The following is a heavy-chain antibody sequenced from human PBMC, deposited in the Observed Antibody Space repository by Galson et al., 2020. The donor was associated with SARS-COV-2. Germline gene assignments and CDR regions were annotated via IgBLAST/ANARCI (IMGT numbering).Heavy chain of an antibody. V-gene: IGHV3-74*01. D-gene: IGHD3-22*01. J-gene: IGHJ3*02. Sequence: GESLKISCAASGFTFSSYWMHWVRQAPGKGLVWVSRINSDGSSRSYADSVKGRFTISRDNDKNTLTLQMNSLRAEDTAMYYCAKEYYYDSSGPLDAFDIWGQGTMVTVSS. CDR2: INSDGSSR. CDR1: GFTFSSYW. CDR3: AKEYYYDSSGPLDAFDI.